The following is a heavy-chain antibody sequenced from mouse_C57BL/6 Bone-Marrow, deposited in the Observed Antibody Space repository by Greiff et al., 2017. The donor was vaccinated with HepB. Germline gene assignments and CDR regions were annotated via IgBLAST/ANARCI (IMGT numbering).Heavy chain of an antibody. D-gene: IGHD1-1*01. J-gene: IGHJ3*01. CDR3: ARGCYYYGSWFAY. CDR2: ISSGSSTI. CDR1: GLTFSDYG. V-gene: IGHV5-17*01. Sequence: EVKVVESGGGLVKPGGSLKLSCAASGLTFSDYGMHWVRQAPEKGLEWVAYISSGSSTIYYADTVKGRFTISRDNAKNTRFLQMTSLRSEDTAMYYCARGCYYYGSWFAYWGQGTLVTVSA.